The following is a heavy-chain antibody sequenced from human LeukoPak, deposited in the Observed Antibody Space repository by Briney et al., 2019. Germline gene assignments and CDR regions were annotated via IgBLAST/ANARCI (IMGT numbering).Heavy chain of an antibody. CDR2: IYYSGST. V-gene: IGHV4-39*01. J-gene: IGHJ4*02. D-gene: IGHD6-6*01. CDR3: AGHGRDVQLVGYYFDY. Sequence: SETLSLTCTVSGGSISSSSYYWGWIRQPRGKGLEWIGSIYYSGSTYYNPSLKSRVTISVDTSKNQFSLKLSSVTAADTAVYYCAGHGRDVQLVGYYFDYWGQGTLVTVSS. CDR1: GGSISSSSYY.